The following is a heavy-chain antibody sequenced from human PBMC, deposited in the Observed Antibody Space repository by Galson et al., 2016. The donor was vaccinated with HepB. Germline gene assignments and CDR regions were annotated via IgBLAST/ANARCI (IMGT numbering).Heavy chain of an antibody. CDR3: ARDPGFRNGMNV. V-gene: IGHV1-18*01. CDR2: ISAYKGDT. J-gene: IGHJ6*02. CDR1: GYTFSRYG. Sequence: SVKVSCKASGYTFSRYGISWVRQAPGQGLEWLGWISAYKGDTNYAQSLQGRVTVTTDTSTSTAYMELRSLRSDDTAVYYCARDPGFRNGMNVWGQGTTVTVSS.